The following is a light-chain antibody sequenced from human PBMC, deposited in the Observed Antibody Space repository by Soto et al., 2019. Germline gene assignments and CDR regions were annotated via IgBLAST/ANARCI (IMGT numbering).Light chain of an antibody. V-gene: IGLV1-47*01. Sequence: QSVLTQPPSASGTPGQRVTISCSGSSSNVGSYYVYWYQQLPGTAPKLLIYRNNQRPSEVPDRFSGSKSGTSASLAISGLRSKDEADYYCAAWDDRLSGPGVVFGGGTKVTVL. CDR3: AAWDDRLSGPGVV. CDR1: SSNVGSYY. J-gene: IGLJ2*01. CDR2: RNN.